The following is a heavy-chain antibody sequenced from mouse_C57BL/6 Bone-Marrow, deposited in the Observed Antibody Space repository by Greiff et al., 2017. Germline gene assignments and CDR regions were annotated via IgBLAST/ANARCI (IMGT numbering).Heavy chain of an antibody. CDR2: IYPGSGNT. CDR3: AILYYYGSSYDY. CDR1: GYSFTSYY. Sequence: VQLQESGPELVKPGASVKIPRKAPGYSFTSYYIHWVKQRPGQGLEWIGWIYPGSGNTKYNEKFKGKATLTADTSSSTAYMQLSSLTSEDSAVYYCAILYYYGSSYDYWGQGTTLTVSS. J-gene: IGHJ2*01. V-gene: IGHV1-66*01. D-gene: IGHD1-1*01.